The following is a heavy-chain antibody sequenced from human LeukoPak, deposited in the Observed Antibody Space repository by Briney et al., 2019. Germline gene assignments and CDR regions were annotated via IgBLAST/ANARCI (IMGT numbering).Heavy chain of an antibody. CDR1: GFTFSSYW. CDR2: INEDGSEK. Sequence: GGSLRLSCAASGFTFSSYWMSWVRQAPGKGLEWVANINEDGSEKNYVDSVKGRFTISRDNAKNSLFLQMNSLGAEDTAVYYCARVYDFWGQGTLVTVSS. V-gene: IGHV3-7*01. CDR3: ARVYDF. J-gene: IGHJ4*02.